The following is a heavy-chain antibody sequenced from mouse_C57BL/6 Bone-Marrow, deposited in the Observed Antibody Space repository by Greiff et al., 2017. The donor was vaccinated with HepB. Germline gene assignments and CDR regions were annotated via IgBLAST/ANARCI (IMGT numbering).Heavy chain of an antibody. Sequence: EVQLQQSGTVLARPGASVKMSCTTSGYTFTSYWMHWVKQRPGQGLEWIGAIYPGNSDTSYNQKFKGKAKLTAVTSASTAYMELSSLTNEDSAVYYCTHTTVVARGGDWGKGTTLTVSS. D-gene: IGHD1-1*01. CDR2: IYPGNSDT. J-gene: IGHJ2*01. CDR3: THTTVVARGGD. V-gene: IGHV1-5*01. CDR1: GYTFTSYW.